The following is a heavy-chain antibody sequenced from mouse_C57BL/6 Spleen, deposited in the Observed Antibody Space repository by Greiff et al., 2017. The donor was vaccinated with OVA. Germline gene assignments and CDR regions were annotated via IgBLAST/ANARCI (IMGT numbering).Heavy chain of an antibody. CDR3: ARNYGSSFDY. Sequence: DVMLVESGGGLVKPGGSLKLSCAASGFTFSDYGMHWVRQAPEKGLEWVAYISSGRSTIYYADTVKGRFTISRDNAKNTLFLQMTSLRSEDTAMYYCARNYGSSFDYWGQGTTLTVSS. CDR2: ISSGRSTI. D-gene: IGHD1-1*01. V-gene: IGHV5-17*01. J-gene: IGHJ2*01. CDR1: GFTFSDYG.